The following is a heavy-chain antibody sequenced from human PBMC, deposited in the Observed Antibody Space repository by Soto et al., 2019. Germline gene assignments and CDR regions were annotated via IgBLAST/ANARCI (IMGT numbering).Heavy chain of an antibody. CDR3: ARRESSSWYYFDY. CDR1: GGSISSSSYY. Sequence: QLQLQESGPGLVKPSETLSLTCTVSGGSISSSSYYWGWIRQPPGKGLEWIGSIYYSGSTYYNPSLKSRVTISVDTSKNQFSLKLSSVTAADTAVYYCARRESSSWYYFDYWGQGTLVTVSS. J-gene: IGHJ4*02. CDR2: IYYSGST. D-gene: IGHD6-13*01. V-gene: IGHV4-39*01.